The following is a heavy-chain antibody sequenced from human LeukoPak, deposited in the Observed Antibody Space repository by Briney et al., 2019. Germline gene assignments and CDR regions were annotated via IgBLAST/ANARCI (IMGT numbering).Heavy chain of an antibody. CDR2: INPNSGGT. J-gene: IGHJ4*02. CDR3: ARGYDWLLSGSFDY. Sequence: GASVKVSCKASGYTFSGYYMHWVRQAPGQGLEWMGYINPNSGGTNYAQRFRGRVTMTRDTSISTAYMEPSRLRSDDTAVYYCARGYDWLLSGSFDYWGQGTLVTVSS. CDR1: GYTFSGYY. V-gene: IGHV1-2*02. D-gene: IGHD3-9*01.